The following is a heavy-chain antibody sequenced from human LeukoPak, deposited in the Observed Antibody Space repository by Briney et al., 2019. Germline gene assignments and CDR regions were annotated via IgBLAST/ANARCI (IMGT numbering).Heavy chain of an antibody. Sequence: SQTLSLTCTVSGGSISSGSYYWSWIRQPAGKGLEWIGRIYTSGSTNYNPSLKSRVTISVDTSKNQFSLKLSSVTAADTAVYYCARSGLRYSSSWYGYFQHWGQGTLVTVSS. D-gene: IGHD6-13*01. V-gene: IGHV4-61*02. CDR3: ARSGLRYSSSWYGYFQH. J-gene: IGHJ1*01. CDR1: GGSISSGSYY. CDR2: IYTSGST.